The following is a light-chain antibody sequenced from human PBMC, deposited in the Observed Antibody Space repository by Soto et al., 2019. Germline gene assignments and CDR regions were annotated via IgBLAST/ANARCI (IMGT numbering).Light chain of an antibody. J-gene: IGKJ4*01. CDR1: QSVSRDY. CDR3: QQYDNLPLT. V-gene: IGKV3-20*01. CDR2: GAS. Sequence: EVVLTQSPDTLSLSPGERATLSCRASQSVSRDYLVWYQQKPGQAPRLLIYGASSRATGIPDRFSGSGSGTEFTLTISSLQPEDIATYYCQQYDNLPLTFGGGTKVDIK.